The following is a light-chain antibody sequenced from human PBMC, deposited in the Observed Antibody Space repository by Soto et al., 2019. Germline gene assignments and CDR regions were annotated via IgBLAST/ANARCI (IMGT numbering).Light chain of an antibody. V-gene: IGKV3-11*01. Sequence: EIVLTQSPATLALSPGERATLSCRASQSVSNYLAWYQQKPGQAPRLLMYEASKRATGIPARFSGSGSGTDFTLTTSSLDPEHFAVYYCQQRNRWFRTFGQGTKLEI. J-gene: IGKJ2*01. CDR1: QSVSNY. CDR2: EAS. CDR3: QQRNRWFRT.